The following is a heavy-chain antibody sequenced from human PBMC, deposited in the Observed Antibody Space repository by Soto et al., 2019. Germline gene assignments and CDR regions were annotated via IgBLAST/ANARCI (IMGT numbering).Heavy chain of an antibody. CDR2: TYYGGST. Sequence: QVQLQESGPGLVKPSEPLSLTCTVSGGSISRSYWSWIRQPPGMGLEWIGYTYYGGSTNYNPSLKSRVTISVDTAKTPFSLKLGSVTAADTAVYYCARQGPIEAAGSVFDYWGQGTLVTVSS. V-gene: IGHV4-59*08. J-gene: IGHJ4*02. D-gene: IGHD6-13*01. CDR3: ARQGPIEAAGSVFDY. CDR1: GGSISRSY.